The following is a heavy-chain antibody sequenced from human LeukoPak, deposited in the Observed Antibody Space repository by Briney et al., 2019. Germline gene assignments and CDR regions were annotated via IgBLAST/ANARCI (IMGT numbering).Heavy chain of an antibody. CDR3: ARGPSGSDY. CDR1: GYTFTGYY. J-gene: IGHJ4*02. V-gene: IGHV1-2*06. CDR2: INPSSGGT. Sequence: ASVKVSCKVSGYTFTGYYLHWVRQAPGQGLEGMGRINPSSGGTNYAQKFQGRVTMTRDTSNNTAYMDLSSLRSDDTAVYYCARGPSGSDYWGQGTLVTVSS. D-gene: IGHD3-10*01.